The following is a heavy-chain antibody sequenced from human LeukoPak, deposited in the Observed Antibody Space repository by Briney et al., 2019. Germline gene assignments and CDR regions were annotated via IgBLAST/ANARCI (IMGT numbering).Heavy chain of an antibody. D-gene: IGHD2-15*01. CDR1: GGSISSSSYY. CDR3: ARRRYCSGGSCHAIDY. V-gene: IGHV4-39*01. J-gene: IGHJ4*02. Sequence: SETLSLTCTVSGGSISSSSYYWGWIRQPPGKGLGWIGSIYYSGSTYYNPSLKSRVTIDTSKNQFSLKLSSVAAADTAVYYCARRRYCSGGSCHAIDYWGQGTLVTVSS. CDR2: IYYSGST.